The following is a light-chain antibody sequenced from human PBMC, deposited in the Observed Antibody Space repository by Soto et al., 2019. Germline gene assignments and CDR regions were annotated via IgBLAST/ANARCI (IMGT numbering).Light chain of an antibody. CDR2: KAS. J-gene: IGKJ4*01. CDR3: QQYNSYPLT. Sequence: DIQMTQSPSTLSASVGDRVTITCRASQSISSWLAWYQQKPGKAPKLLIYKASSLESGVPSRVSGSGSGTEFTLTISGLQPDDFATYYCQQYNSYPLTFGGGTKV. V-gene: IGKV1-5*03. CDR1: QSISSW.